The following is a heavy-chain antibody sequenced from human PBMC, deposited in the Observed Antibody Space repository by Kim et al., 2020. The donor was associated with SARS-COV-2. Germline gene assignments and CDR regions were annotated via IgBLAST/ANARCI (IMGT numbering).Heavy chain of an antibody. V-gene: IGHV4-30-2*05. J-gene: IGHJ4*02. D-gene: IGHD4-17*01. CDR3: ARRTTVTEFDY. Sequence: YYNPALKSRVTISVDTSKNQFSLKLSSVTAADSAVYYCARRTTVTEFDYWGQGTLVTVSS.